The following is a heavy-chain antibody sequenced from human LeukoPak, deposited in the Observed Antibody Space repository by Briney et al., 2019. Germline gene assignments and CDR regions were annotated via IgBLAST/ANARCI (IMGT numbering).Heavy chain of an antibody. CDR1: GGSISSYY. D-gene: IGHD6-13*01. CDR3: ASALVHLDYGMDV. J-gene: IGHJ6*02. Sequence: PSETLSLTCTVSGGSISSYYWSWIRQPPGKGLEWIGYIYYSGSTKYNPSIKSRVTRSVPTSKNQSSLKLSSVTAADTAVYYCASALVHLDYGMDVWCQGTTVTVSS. CDR2: IYYSGST. V-gene: IGHV4-59*08.